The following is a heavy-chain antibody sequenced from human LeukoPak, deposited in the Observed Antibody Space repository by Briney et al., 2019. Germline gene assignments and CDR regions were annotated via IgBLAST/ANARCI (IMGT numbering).Heavy chain of an antibody. CDR2: IYYTGSA. V-gene: IGHV4-30-4*01. D-gene: IGHD4-17*01. CDR3: AREEGGDYVYY. Sequence: SQTLSLTCTVSGASISSGDSYWSWIRQPPGKGLEWIGYIYYTGSAFYNPSLKSRVTISVDTSKNRFSLKLSSVTAADTAVYYCAREEGGDYVYYWGQGTLVTVSS. CDR1: GASISSGDSY. J-gene: IGHJ4*02.